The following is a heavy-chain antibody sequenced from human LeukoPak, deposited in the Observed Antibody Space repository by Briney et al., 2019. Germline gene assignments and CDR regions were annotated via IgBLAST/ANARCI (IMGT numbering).Heavy chain of an antibody. J-gene: IGHJ4*02. CDR3: ARHSPYSDPWYFDY. CDR1: GVSFSSTGYY. CDR2: IYYTGSP. D-gene: IGHD6-13*01. Sequence: NSSETLSLTCTVSGVSFSSTGYYWGWIRQPPGKGLEWIGNIYYTGSPYYDPSLKSRATISVDTSKNQFSLKLSSVTAADTAVYYCARHSPYSDPWYFDYWGQGTLVTVSS. V-gene: IGHV4-39*01.